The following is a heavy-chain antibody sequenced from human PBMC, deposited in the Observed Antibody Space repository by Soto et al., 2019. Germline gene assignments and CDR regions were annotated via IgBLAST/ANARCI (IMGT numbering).Heavy chain of an antibody. J-gene: IGHJ4*02. CDR2: ISYDGSNK. D-gene: IGHD4-17*01. Sequence: QVQLVESGGGVVQPGRSLRHSCAASGFTFSSYGMHWVRQAPGKGLEWVAVISYDGSNKYYADSVKGRFTISRDNSKNTLYLQMNSLRAEDTAVYYCAKDGGLDYGDYDPFFDYWGQGTLVTVSS. CDR1: GFTFSSYG. V-gene: IGHV3-30*18. CDR3: AKDGGLDYGDYDPFFDY.